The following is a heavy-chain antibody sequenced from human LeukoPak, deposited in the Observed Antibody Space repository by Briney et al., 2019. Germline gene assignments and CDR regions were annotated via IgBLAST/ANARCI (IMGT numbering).Heavy chain of an antibody. CDR1: GYSIRSGFY. J-gene: IGHJ6*03. D-gene: IGHD6-13*01. V-gene: IGHV4-38-2*02. CDR3: ARGGGDSSWTDYYYYYYMDV. Sequence: SETLSLTCTVSGYSIRSGFYWGWIRQPPGKGLEWIGNIYHSGITYYTPSLKSRVTISVDTSKNQFYLKLSSVTAADTAVYYCARGGGDSSWTDYYYYYYMDVWGKGTAVTVSS. CDR2: IYHSGIT.